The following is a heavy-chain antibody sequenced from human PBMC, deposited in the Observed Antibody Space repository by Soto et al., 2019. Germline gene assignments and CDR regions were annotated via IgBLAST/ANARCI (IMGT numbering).Heavy chain of an antibody. CDR2: IWDDGRRK. J-gene: IGHJ4*02. Sequence: GGSLRLSCVASGFNFGNFGMHWVRQAPGKGLEWVAAIWDDGRRKDYADSVKDRLFISRDNSKNTLYLQLDSLRPEDTAVYYCATWQGSLNFHYWGQGTLVTVSS. CDR1: GFNFGNFG. CDR3: ATWQGSLNFHY. V-gene: IGHV3-33*01.